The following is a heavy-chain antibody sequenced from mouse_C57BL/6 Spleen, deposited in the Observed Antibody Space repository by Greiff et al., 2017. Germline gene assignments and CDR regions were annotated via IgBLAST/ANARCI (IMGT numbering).Heavy chain of an antibody. CDR1: GFSFNTYA. CDR3: VRATRFAY. V-gene: IGHV10-1*01. CDR2: IRSKSNNYAT. Sequence: EVMLVASGGGLVQPKGSLKLSCAASGFSFNTYAMNWVRQAPGKGLEWVARIRSKSNNYATYYADSVKDRFTFSRDDSDSMLYLQMNNLKTEDSAMYYCVRATRFAYWGQGTTHTVSS. J-gene: IGHJ2*01.